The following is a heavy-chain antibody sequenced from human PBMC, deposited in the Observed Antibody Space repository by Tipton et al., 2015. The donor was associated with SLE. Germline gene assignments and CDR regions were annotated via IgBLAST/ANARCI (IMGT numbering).Heavy chain of an antibody. CDR2: VSHSRST. V-gene: IGHV4-34*01. J-gene: IGHJ4*02. CDR3: ARRYGDYDGFDY. Sequence: TLSLTCAVSGGSFSGYAWSWVRQPPGKGLEWIGEVSHSRSTNYNPSLKSRGTISLDTSNNQFSLKLSSVTAADTAVYYCARRYGDYDGFDYWGQGTLVTVSS. D-gene: IGHD4-17*01. CDR1: GGSFSGYA.